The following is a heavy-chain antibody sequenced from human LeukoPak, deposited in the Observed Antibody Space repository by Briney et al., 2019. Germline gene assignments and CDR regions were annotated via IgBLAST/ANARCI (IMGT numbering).Heavy chain of an antibody. CDR2: IYYRGGT. CDR3: ARGRLIVAPGVYYFEN. V-gene: IGHV4-59*08. J-gene: IGHJ4*02. CDR1: GDSSSDYY. Sequence: PSGTLSLTCTVSGDSSSDYYWSWIRQPPGKGLEWIGYIYYRGGTNYNPSLERRVTIPGDTSKSEFSLKLTSVTAADTAVYYCARGRLIVAPGVYYFENWGQGTMVTVSS. D-gene: IGHD5-12*01.